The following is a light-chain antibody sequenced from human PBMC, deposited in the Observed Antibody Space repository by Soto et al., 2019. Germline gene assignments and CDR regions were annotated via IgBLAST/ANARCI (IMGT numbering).Light chain of an antibody. CDR3: QQFNSYPIT. CDR1: QGISSN. V-gene: IGKV1-9*01. J-gene: IGKJ5*01. CDR2: AAS. Sequence: DIQMTQSPSSLSASVGSRVSITCRASQGISSNLAWYQQRPGKAPKLLIYAASTLQSGVPSRFSGSGSGTEFTLTISSLQPEDFATYYCQQFNSYPITFGQGTRLEIK.